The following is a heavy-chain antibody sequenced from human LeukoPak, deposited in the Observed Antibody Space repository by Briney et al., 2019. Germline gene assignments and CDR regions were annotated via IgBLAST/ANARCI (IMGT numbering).Heavy chain of an antibody. CDR1: GFNVSDYY. V-gene: IGHV3-11*01. CDR3: AREIVAGAFDS. Sequence: PGGSLRLSCAVSGFNVSDYYISWIRQAPGKGLEWVSDIGSSDSIIAYGDSVRGRFTISRDFASNSLYLQMNSLRVEDTAVYYCAREIVAGAFDSWGQGTLVTGSS. J-gene: IGHJ4*02. D-gene: IGHD6-19*01. CDR2: IGSSDSII.